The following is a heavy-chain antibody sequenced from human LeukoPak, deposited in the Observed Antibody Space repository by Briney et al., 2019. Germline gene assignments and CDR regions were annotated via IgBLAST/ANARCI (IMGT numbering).Heavy chain of an antibody. V-gene: IGHV3-21*01. CDR2: ISSSSSYI. CDR1: GFTFSSYS. D-gene: IGHD4-17*01. CDR3: ARGPDYGDYDVDY. J-gene: IGHJ4*02. Sequence: GGSLRLSCAASGFTFSSYSMNWVRQAPGKGLEWVSSISSSSSYIYYADSVKGRFTISRDNAKNSLYLQMNSLRAEDTAVYYCARGPDYGDYDVDYWGQGTLVTVSS.